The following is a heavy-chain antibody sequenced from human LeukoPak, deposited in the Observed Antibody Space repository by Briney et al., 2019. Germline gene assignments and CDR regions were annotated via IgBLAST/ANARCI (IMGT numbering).Heavy chain of an antibody. D-gene: IGHD6-6*01. CDR3: ARGGGVTIAARYYYYYMDV. Sequence: SETLSLTCTVSGGSISSYYWSWIRRPAGKGLEWIGRIYTSGSTNYNPSLKSRVTMSVDTSKNQFSLKLSSVTAADTAVYYRARGGGVTIAARYYYYYMDVWGKGTTVTISS. V-gene: IGHV4-4*07. CDR1: GGSISSYY. J-gene: IGHJ6*03. CDR2: IYTSGST.